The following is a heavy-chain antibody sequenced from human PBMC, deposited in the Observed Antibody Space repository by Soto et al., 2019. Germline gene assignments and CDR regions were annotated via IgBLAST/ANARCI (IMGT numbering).Heavy chain of an antibody. V-gene: IGHV3-7*01. Sequence: GGSLRLSCAASGFTFRDHWMSWVRQAPGKGLEWVANMNQDGSEEKYVDSVKGRFTISRDNAENSLNVQMNNLRREDTAVYYCARVQLPGDNSGYRAVDYWGQGTRVTVSS. J-gene: IGHJ4*02. CDR1: GFTFRDHW. CDR3: ARVQLPGDNSGYRAVDY. CDR2: MNQDGSEE. D-gene: IGHD6-25*01.